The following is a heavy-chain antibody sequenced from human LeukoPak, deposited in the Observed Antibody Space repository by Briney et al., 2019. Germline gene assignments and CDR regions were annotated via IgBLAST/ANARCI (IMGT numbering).Heavy chain of an antibody. CDR2: ISWNSGSI. CDR3: AKDTIAAAGTSFDY. V-gene: IGHV3-9*01. J-gene: IGHJ4*02. CDR1: GFTFDDYA. D-gene: IGHD6-13*01. Sequence: PGRSLRLSCAASGFTFDDYAMHWVRQAPGKGLEWVSGISWNSGSIGYADSVKGRFTISRDNAKNSLYLQMNSLRAEDTALYYCAKDTIAAAGTSFDYWGQGTLVTVSS.